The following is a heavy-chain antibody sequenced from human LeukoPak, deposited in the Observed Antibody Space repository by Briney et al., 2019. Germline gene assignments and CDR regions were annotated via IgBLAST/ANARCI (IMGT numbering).Heavy chain of an antibody. CDR3: ARGATMVRGAVRGYGMDV. V-gene: IGHV1-8*01. Sequence: ASVKVSCKASGYTFTSYDINWVRQATGQGLEWMLWMNPNSGNTGYAQKFQGRVTMTRNTSISTAYMELSSLRSEDTAVYYCARGATMVRGAVRGYGMDVWGQGTTVTVSS. CDR1: GYTFTSYD. D-gene: IGHD3-10*01. CDR2: MNPNSGNT. J-gene: IGHJ6*02.